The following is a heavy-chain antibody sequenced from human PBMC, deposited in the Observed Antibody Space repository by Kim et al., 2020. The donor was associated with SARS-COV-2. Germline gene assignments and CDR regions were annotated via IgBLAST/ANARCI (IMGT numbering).Heavy chain of an antibody. CDR1: GFTFSSYA. J-gene: IGHJ4*02. CDR3: AKDWRVDYYDSSGSDY. V-gene: IGHV3-23*01. Sequence: GGSLRLSCAASGFTFSSYAMSWVRQAPGKGLEWVSAISGSGGSTYYADSVKGRFTISRDNSKNTLYLQMNSLRAEDTAVYYCAKDWRVDYYDSSGSDYWGQGTLVTVSS. CDR2: ISGSGGST. D-gene: IGHD3-22*01.